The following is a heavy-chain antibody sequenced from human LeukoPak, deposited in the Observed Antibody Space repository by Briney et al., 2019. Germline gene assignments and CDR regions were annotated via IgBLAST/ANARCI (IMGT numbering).Heavy chain of an antibody. V-gene: IGHV1-2*02. D-gene: IGHD1-26*01. CDR3: ARSRGMVIDY. CDR1: GYTFTSNW. J-gene: IGHJ4*02. CDR2: ISPSGGST. Sequence: ASVKVSCKASGYTFTSNWMHWVRQAPGQGLEWMGVISPSGGSTTYAQKFQGRVTMTRDTSISTAYMELSRLRSDDTAVYYCARSRGMVIDYWGQGTLVTVSS.